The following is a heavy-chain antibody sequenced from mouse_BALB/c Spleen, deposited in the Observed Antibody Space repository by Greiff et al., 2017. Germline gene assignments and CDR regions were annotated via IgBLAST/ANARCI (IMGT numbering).Heavy chain of an antibody. CDR2: INSNGGST. Sequence: EVQGVESGGGLVQPGGSLKLSCAASGFTFSSYGMSWVRQTPDKRLELVATINSNGGSTYYPDSVKGRFTISRDNAKNTLYLQMSSLKSEDTAMYYCARGPYYGSSYFAYWGQGTLVTVSA. V-gene: IGHV5-6-3*01. J-gene: IGHJ3*01. CDR1: GFTFSSYG. CDR3: ARGPYYGSSYFAY. D-gene: IGHD1-1*01.